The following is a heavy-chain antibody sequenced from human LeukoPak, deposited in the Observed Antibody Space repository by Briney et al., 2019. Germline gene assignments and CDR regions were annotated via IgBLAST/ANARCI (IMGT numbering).Heavy chain of an antibody. V-gene: IGHV4-59*01. D-gene: IGHD3-10*01. CDR3: ARGHLGLSP. J-gene: IGHJ5*02. Sequence: SETLSLTCTVSGGSISGYSWTWIRQPPGQGLEWIGYIHNSRTTSYNPSLTGRVTISVDTAMDQISLKLNSVTAADTAVYYCARGHLGLSPWGQGTLVTVSS. CDR1: GGSISGYS. CDR2: IHNSRTT.